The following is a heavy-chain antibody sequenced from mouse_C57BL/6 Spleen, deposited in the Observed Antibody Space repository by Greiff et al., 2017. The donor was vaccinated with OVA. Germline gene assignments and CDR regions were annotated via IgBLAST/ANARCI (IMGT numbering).Heavy chain of an antibody. CDR1: GYTFTDYY. CDR3: AREGELAMDY. CDR2: IFPGSGST. V-gene: IGHV1-75*01. J-gene: IGHJ4*01. Sequence: VQLQQSGAELVRPGTSVKISCKASGYTFTDYYINWVKQRPGQGLEWIGWIFPGSGSTYYNEKFKGKATLTVDKSSSTAYMLLSSLTSEDSAVFCCAREGELAMDYWGQGTSVTVSS.